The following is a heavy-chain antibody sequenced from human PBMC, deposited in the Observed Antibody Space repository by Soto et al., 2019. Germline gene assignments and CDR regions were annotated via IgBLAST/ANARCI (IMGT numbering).Heavy chain of an antibody. D-gene: IGHD6-19*01. V-gene: IGHV1-3*01. CDR1: GYTFTSYA. Sequence: GASVKVSCKASGYTFTSYAMHWVRQAPGQRLEWMGWINAGNGNTKYSQKFQGRVTITRDTSASTAYMELSSLRSEDTAVYYCARVPSIAVAGTYFDYWGQGTLVTVSS. CDR2: INAGNGNT. J-gene: IGHJ4*02. CDR3: ARVPSIAVAGTYFDY.